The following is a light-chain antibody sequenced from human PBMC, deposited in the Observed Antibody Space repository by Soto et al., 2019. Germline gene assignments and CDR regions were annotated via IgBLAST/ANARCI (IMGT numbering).Light chain of an antibody. CDR3: AAWDDSLNVVV. CDR1: SFNIGSNT. J-gene: IGLJ2*01. Sequence: QSVLTQPPSASGTPGQRVTISCSGSSFNIGSNTVNWYQRLPGPAPKLLIYINNQRPSGVPDRSSGSKSGTSASLAISGLQAEDEADYYCAAWDDSLNVVVFGGGTKLTVL. CDR2: INN. V-gene: IGLV1-44*01.